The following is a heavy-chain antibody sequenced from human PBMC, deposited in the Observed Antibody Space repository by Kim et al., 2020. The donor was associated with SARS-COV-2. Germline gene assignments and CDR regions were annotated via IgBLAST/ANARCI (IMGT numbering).Heavy chain of an antibody. V-gene: IGHV3-13*04. J-gene: IGHJ6*02. D-gene: IGHD3-10*01. Sequence: GGSLRLSCAASGFTFSSYDMHWVRQAKGQGLEWVSAIGTAGDTYYPGSVKGRFTISRENAKNSLYLQMNSLRAGDTGVYYCARGGTGMDVWGQGTAVTVSS. CDR2: IGTAGDT. CDR1: GFTFSSYD. CDR3: ARGGTGMDV.